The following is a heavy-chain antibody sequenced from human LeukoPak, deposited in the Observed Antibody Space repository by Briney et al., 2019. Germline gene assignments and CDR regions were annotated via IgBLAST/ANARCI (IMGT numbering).Heavy chain of an antibody. CDR3: TTQDYYYYMDV. CDR2: IKSKTDGGTT. CDR1: GFTFSNAW. J-gene: IGHJ6*03. V-gene: IGHV3-15*01. Sequence: GGSLRLSCAASGFTFSNAWMSWVRQAPGKGLEWVGSIKSKTDGGTTDYAAPVKGRSTISRDDSKNTLYLQMNSLKTEDTAVYYCTTQDYYYYMDVWGKGTTVTVSS.